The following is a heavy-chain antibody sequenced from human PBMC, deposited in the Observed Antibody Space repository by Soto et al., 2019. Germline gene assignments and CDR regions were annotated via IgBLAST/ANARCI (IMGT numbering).Heavy chain of an antibody. Sequence: SETLSLTCTVSGGSISSYYWSWIRQPAGKGLEWIGRIYTSGSTNYNPSLKSRVTMSVDTSKNQFSLKLSSVTAADTAVYYCARQIAAAGTGWFDPWGQGTLVTVSS. CDR2: IYTSGST. CDR1: GGSISSYY. CDR3: ARQIAAAGTGWFDP. J-gene: IGHJ5*02. V-gene: IGHV4-4*07. D-gene: IGHD6-13*01.